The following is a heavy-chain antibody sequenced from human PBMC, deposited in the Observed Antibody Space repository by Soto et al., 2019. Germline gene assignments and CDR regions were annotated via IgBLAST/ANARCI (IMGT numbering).Heavy chain of an antibody. Sequence: QVQLVQSGAEVKKPGSSVKVSCKASGGTFNNYAISWVRQAPGQGLEWMGGIIPLFGTANYAQKFEGRVTIPADKATDTDYMELSSLKSEDTAVYYCARLIGEGYSGTYALDYWGQGTLVTVSS. CDR1: GGTFNNYA. D-gene: IGHD1-26*01. CDR3: ARLIGEGYSGTYALDY. V-gene: IGHV1-69*06. J-gene: IGHJ4*02. CDR2: IIPLFGTA.